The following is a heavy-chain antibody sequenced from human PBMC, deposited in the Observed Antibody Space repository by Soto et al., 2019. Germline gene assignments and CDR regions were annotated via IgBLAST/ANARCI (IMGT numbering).Heavy chain of an antibody. Sequence: SETLSLTCDVSSVSITSSNWWTWVRQPPGKGLEWLGKISHSGTVNYNATLRSRVTISVDKPKNQLSLKLMSVTAADTAVYYCAREELVTWNGMDVWGQGTTVTVSS. J-gene: IGHJ6*02. CDR3: AREELVTWNGMDV. V-gene: IGHV4-4*02. D-gene: IGHD3-9*01. CDR2: ISHSGTV. CDR1: SVSITSSNW.